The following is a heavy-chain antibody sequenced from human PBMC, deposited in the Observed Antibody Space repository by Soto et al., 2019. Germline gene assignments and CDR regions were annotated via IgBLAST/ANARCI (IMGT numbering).Heavy chain of an antibody. V-gene: IGHV3-74*01. J-gene: IGHJ1*01. CDR3: VIDGPRWERPF. D-gene: IGHD1-26*01. CDR2: ISGDGTIR. Sequence: EVQLVESGGGLVQPGGSLRLSCLASGFNFRAYWMDWVRQAPGKGLVWVARISGDGTIRSYADSVTGRFTISRDNAKNSVYTPLRTLRADATAVYYSVIDGPRWERPFWGQGTLVSVSS. CDR1: GFNFRAYW.